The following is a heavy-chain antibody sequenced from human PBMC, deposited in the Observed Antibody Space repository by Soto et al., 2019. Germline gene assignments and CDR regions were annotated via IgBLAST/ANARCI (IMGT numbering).Heavy chain of an antibody. D-gene: IGHD6-6*01. Sequence: QVQLQESGPGLVKPSQTLSLTCSVASDSMNSGVYYWSWIRQHPGKGLEWIGYIYSNGDTYYNPSLKSRVTISVDTSKNQFSLNLTSVTAADTAVYYCARRGGSSSGYYYYAMDVWSQGTTVTVSS. CDR2: IYSNGDT. J-gene: IGHJ6*02. CDR3: ARRGGSSSGYYYYAMDV. CDR1: SDSMNSGVYY. V-gene: IGHV4-31*03.